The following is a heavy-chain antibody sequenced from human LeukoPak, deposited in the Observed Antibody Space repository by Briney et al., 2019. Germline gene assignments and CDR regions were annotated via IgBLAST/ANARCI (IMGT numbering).Heavy chain of an antibody. Sequence: GGSLRLSCAASGFTFSSYSMNWVRQAPGKGLEWVSSISSSSSYIYYADSVKGRFTISRDNAKNSLYLQMNSLRAEDTAVYYCARECDGSGCVDYWGQGTLVTVSS. V-gene: IGHV3-21*01. CDR1: GFTFSSYS. D-gene: IGHD6-19*01. J-gene: IGHJ4*02. CDR3: ARECDGSGCVDY. CDR2: ISSSSSYI.